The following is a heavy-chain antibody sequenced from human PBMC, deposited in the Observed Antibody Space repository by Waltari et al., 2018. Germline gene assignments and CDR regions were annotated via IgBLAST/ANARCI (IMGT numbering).Heavy chain of an antibody. V-gene: IGHV4-4*02. CDR3: AKDRHILVVIVSVDTFHI. Sequence: VQLVESGGNLVKPGGSLRLSCAASGFTFSNAWMSWVRQAPGKGLEWIGSIDYSGSTYYNPSLKSRVTISVDTSKNQFSLKLSSVTAADTAVYYCAKDRHILVVIVSVDTFHIWGQGTMVTVSS. CDR1: GFTFSNAW. CDR2: IDYSGST. J-gene: IGHJ3*02. D-gene: IGHD2-21*01.